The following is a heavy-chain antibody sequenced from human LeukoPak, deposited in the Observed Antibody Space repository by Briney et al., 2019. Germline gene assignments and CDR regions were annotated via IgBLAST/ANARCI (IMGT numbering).Heavy chain of an antibody. CDR3: ARLPGDAFDI. CDR2: ISSNGGNT. J-gene: IGHJ3*02. V-gene: IGHV3-64*01. CDR1: RFTFSNYA. Sequence: GGSLRLSCAASRFTFSNYAMHWVRQAPGKGLEHVSAISSNGGNTHYANSVKGRFTISRDNSKNTLYLQMGSLRAEDMAVYYCARLPGDAFDIWGQGTMVTVSS. D-gene: IGHD1-14*01.